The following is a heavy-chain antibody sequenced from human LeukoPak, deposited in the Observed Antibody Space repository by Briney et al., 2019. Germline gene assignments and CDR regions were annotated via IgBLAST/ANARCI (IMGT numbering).Heavy chain of an antibody. J-gene: IGHJ4*02. CDR1: GYTFTGYY. Sequence: ASVKVSCKASGYTFTGYYMHWVRQAPGQGLEWMGWINPNSGGTNYAQKFQGRVTITRDTSISTVYMELSSLRSEDTAVYFCARVDGSPDYWGQGTLVTVSS. CDR3: ARVDGSPDY. V-gene: IGHV1-2*02. D-gene: IGHD2-15*01. CDR2: INPNSGGT.